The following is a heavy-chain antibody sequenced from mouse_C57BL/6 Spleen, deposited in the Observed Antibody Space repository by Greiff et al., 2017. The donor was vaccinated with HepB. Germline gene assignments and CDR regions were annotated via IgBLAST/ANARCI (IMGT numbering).Heavy chain of an antibody. J-gene: IGHJ2*01. D-gene: IGHD3-2*02. V-gene: IGHV2-9-1*01. CDR3: ARVDSSGYVSYYFDY. Sequence: VKLQESGPGLVAPSQSLSITCTVSGFSLTSYAISWVRQPPGKGLEWLGVIWTGGGTNYNSALKSRLSISKDNSKSQVFLIMNSLQTDDTARYYCARVDSSGYVSYYFDYWGQGTTLTVSS. CDR2: IWTGGGT. CDR1: GFSLTSYA.